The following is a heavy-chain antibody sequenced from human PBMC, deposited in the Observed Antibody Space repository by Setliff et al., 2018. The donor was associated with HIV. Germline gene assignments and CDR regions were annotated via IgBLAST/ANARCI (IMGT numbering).Heavy chain of an antibody. J-gene: IGHJ6*02. D-gene: IGHD4-17*01. V-gene: IGHV4-38-2*01. CDR2: IYLSGST. CDR3: TRGGPTVAYGVDV. Sequence: PSETLSLTCAVSGYSISGSYYWAWIRQPPGKGLEWIVNIYLSGSTNYNPSLKGRVTISLDTSKNQFYLKLNSVTAADTAIYYCTRGGPTVAYGVDVWGQGTTVTVSS. CDR1: GYSISGSYY.